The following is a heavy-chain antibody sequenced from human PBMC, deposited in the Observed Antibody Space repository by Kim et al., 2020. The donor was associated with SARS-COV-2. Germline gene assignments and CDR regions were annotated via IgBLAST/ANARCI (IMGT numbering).Heavy chain of an antibody. V-gene: IGHV1-69*04. J-gene: IGHJ1*01. CDR3: AIGWGYSYDSSGYYLVD. Sequence: SVKVSCKASGGTFSSYAINWVRQAPGQGLEWMGRSIPILGIADYAQKFQGRVTITADKSTSTAYMELISLRSEDTTVYYCAIGWGYSYDSSGYYLVDWG. D-gene: IGHD3-22*01. CDR1: GGTFSSYA. CDR2: SIPILGIA.